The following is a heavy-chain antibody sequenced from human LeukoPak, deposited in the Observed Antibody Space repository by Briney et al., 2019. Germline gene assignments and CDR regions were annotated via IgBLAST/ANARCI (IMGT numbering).Heavy chain of an antibody. Sequence: SETLSLTCAVYGVSFSGYYWSWIRQPPGKGLEWIGEINHSGSTNYNPSLKSRVTISVDTSKNQFSLKLSSVTAADTAVYYCARDLRITMVRGVILPNWFDPWGQGTLVTISS. CDR1: GVSFSGYY. J-gene: IGHJ5*02. CDR3: ARDLRITMVRGVILPNWFDP. V-gene: IGHV4-34*01. CDR2: INHSGST. D-gene: IGHD3-10*01.